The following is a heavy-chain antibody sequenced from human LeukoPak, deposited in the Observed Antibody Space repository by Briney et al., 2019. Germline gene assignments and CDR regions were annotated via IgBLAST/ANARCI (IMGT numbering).Heavy chain of an antibody. V-gene: IGHV3-23*01. CDR3: AKGELAVAGIVY. D-gene: IGHD6-19*01. J-gene: IGHJ4*02. CDR1: GFTFSSYA. Sequence: GGSLRLSCAASGFTFSSYAMSWVRQAPGKGLEWVSAISGSGGSTYYADSVKGRFTTSRDNSKSTLYLQMNSLRGEDTAVYYCAKGELAVAGIVYWGQGTLVTVSS. CDR2: ISGSGGST.